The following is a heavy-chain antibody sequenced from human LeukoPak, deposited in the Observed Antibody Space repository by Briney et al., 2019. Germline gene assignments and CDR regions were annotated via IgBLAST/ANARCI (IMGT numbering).Heavy chain of an antibody. V-gene: IGHV3-30*18. CDR2: ISYDGSNK. D-gene: IGHD4-17*01. CDR3: ANLMRETTVTTIDY. Sequence: PGGSLRLSCAASGFTFSSYGMHWVRQAPGKGLEWVAVISYDGSNKYYADSVKGRFTISRDNSKNTLYLQMNSLRAEDTAVYYCANLMRETTVTTIDYWGQGTLVTVSS. CDR1: GFTFSSYG. J-gene: IGHJ4*02.